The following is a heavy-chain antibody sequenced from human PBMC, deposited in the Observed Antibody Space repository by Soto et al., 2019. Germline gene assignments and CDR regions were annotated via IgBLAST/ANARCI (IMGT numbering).Heavy chain of an antibody. D-gene: IGHD2-2*01. Sequence: ASVKVSCKVSGYTLTELSMHWVRQAPGKGLEWMGGFDPEDGETIYAQKFQGRVTMTEDTSTDTAYMELSSLRSEDTAVYYCARLSIVVVPPDNVTHYIDVWGKGTTVTVSS. CDR2: FDPEDGET. CDR3: ARLSIVVVPPDNVTHYIDV. J-gene: IGHJ6*03. CDR1: GYTLTELS. V-gene: IGHV1-24*01.